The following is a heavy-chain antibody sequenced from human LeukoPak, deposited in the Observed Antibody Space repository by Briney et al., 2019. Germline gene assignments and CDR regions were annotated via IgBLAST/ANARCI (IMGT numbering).Heavy chain of an antibody. D-gene: IGHD3-10*01. CDR1: GGSISSYY. CDR3: ARVSDGSGSYFDY. CDR2: IYYSGST. J-gene: IGHJ4*02. V-gene: IGHV4-59*01. Sequence: TSGTLSLTCTVSGGSISSYYWSWIRQPPGKGLEWIGYIYYSGSTNYNPSLKSRVTISVDTSKNQFSLKLSSVTAADTAVYYCARVSDGSGSYFDYWGQGTLVTVSS.